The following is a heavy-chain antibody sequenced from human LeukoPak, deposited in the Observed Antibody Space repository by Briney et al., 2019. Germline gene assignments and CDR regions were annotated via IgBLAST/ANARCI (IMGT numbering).Heavy chain of an antibody. Sequence: GGSLRLSCAASGFTFSSYSMNWVRQAPGTGLEWVSSISSSSSYIYYADSVKGRFTISRDNAKNSLYLQMNSLRAEDTAVYYCARAASVAAAGTCYYWGQGTLVTVSS. CDR1: GFTFSSYS. D-gene: IGHD6-13*01. CDR2: ISSSSSYI. V-gene: IGHV3-21*01. J-gene: IGHJ4*02. CDR3: ARAASVAAAGTCYY.